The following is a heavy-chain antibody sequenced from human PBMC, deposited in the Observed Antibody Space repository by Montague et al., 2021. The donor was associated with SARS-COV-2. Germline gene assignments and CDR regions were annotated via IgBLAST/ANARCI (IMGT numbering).Heavy chain of an antibody. CDR2: INHSRST. CDR1: GGSFSGYY. D-gene: IGHD2-2*01. J-gene: IGHJ6*02. V-gene: IGHV4-34*01. CDR3: TREGYQVLCSDYYYYGMDV. Sequence: SETLSLTCAVSGGSFSGYYWSWIRQHPAKGLEWMGEINHSRSTNNNPSAKSRVTITLDTTKKQFSLQLSSVTAADTAVYYCTREGYQVLCSDYYYYGMDVWGQGTTVTVSS.